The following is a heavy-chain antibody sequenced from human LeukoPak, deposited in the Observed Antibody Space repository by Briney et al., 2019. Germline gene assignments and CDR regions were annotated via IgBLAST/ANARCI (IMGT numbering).Heavy chain of an antibody. CDR1: GFTFSSYG. J-gene: IGHJ6*02. D-gene: IGHD3-10*01. CDR2: IRYDGSNK. Sequence: GGSLRLSCAASGFTFSSYGMHWVRQAPGKGLEWVAFIRYDGSNKYYADSVKGRFTISRDNSKSTLYLQMNSLRPEDTAVYYCAKDLNYYGSGSYYYGMDVWGQGTTVTVSS. V-gene: IGHV3-30*02. CDR3: AKDLNYYGSGSYYYGMDV.